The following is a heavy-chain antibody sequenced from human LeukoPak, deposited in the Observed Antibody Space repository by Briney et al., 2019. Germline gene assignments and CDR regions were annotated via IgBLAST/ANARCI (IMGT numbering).Heavy chain of an antibody. J-gene: IGHJ4*02. CDR1: GFTFSGSA. D-gene: IGHD4-17*01. Sequence: GGSLRLSCAASGFTFSGSAMHWVRQSPGKGLEWVGRIRSKANDHATAYAASVRCRFTISRDDSKNTAYLQMNSLKTEDTAVYYCTRRLMTTVNDYWGQGTLVTVSS. CDR3: TRRLMTTVNDY. V-gene: IGHV3-73*01. CDR2: IRSKANDHAT.